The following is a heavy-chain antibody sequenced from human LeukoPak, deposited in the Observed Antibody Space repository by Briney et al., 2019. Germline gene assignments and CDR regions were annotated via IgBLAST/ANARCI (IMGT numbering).Heavy chain of an antibody. J-gene: IGHJ4*02. Sequence: SVKVSCKASGGTFSSYAISWVRQAPGQGLEWMGGIIPIFGTANYAQKFQGRVTITADESTSTAYMELSSLRSEDTAAYYCARGDYDILRPFDYWGQGTLVTVSS. CDR3: ARGDYDILRPFDY. D-gene: IGHD3-9*01. CDR2: IIPIFGTA. V-gene: IGHV1-69*01. CDR1: GGTFSSYA.